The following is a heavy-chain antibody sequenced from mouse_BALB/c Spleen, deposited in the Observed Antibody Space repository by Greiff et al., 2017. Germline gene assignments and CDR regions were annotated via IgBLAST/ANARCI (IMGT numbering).Heavy chain of an antibody. V-gene: IGHV1-7*01. Sequence: QVQLKQSGAELAKPGASVKMSCKASGYTFTSYWMHWVKQRPGQGLEWIGYINPSTGYTEYNQKFKDKATLTADKSSSTAYMQLSSLTSEDSAVYYCARRHYGNPFDDWGQGTTLTVSS. J-gene: IGHJ2*01. CDR1: GYTFTSYW. CDR2: INPSTGYT. CDR3: ARRHYGNPFDD. D-gene: IGHD2-1*01.